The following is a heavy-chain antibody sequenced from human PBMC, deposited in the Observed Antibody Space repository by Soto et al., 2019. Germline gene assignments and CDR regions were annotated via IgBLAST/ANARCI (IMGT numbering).Heavy chain of an antibody. CDR1: GYTFTSYY. V-gene: IGHV1-46*01. CDR2: INPSGGST. CDR3: ASRATPPFYYYYGMDV. D-gene: IGHD5-12*01. J-gene: IGHJ6*02. Sequence: GASVKVSCKASGYTFTSYYMHWVRQAPGQGLEWMGIINPSGGSTSYAQKFQGGVTMTRDTSTSTVYMELSSLRSEDTAVYYCASRATPPFYYYYGMDVWGQGTTVTVS.